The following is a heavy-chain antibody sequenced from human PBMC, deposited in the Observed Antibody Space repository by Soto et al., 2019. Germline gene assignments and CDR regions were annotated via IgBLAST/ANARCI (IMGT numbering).Heavy chain of an antibody. CDR1: GGSFSCYY. V-gene: IGHV4-34*01. CDR2: INHSGST. D-gene: IGHD4-4*01. Sequence: SETLSLTCAVYGGSFSCYYWSWIRQPPGKGLEWIGEINHSGSTNYNPSLKSRVTISVDTSKNQFSLKLSSVTAADTAVYYCARPPTTVPTRVDYYYYYLAVGGKGTGVTVPS. CDR3: ARPPTTVPTRVDYYYYYLAV. J-gene: IGHJ6*03.